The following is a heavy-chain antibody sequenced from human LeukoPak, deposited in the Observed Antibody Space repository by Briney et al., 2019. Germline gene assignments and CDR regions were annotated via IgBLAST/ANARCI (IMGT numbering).Heavy chain of an antibody. CDR2: IYSGGST. CDR1: GFTVSSYY. D-gene: IGHD2-15*01. CDR3: AREKAATFDS. V-gene: IGHV3-53*01. J-gene: IGHJ4*02. Sequence: GGSLRLSCGASGFTVSSYYMSCVRHAPGKGLEGVSVIYSGGSTYYADSVKGRFTISRDNSKNTLYLQMNSLRAEDTAVYYCAREKAATFDSWGQGTLVTVSS.